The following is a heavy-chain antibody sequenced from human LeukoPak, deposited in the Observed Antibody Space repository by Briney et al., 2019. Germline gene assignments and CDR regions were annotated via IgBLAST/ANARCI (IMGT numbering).Heavy chain of an antibody. CDR3: ARVRQWLALAGGLWFDP. D-gene: IGHD6-19*01. CDR1: GFTFSSYW. J-gene: IGHJ5*02. V-gene: IGHV3-7*01. Sequence: GGSLRLSCAASGFTFSSYWMSWVRQAPGKGLEWVANIKLDGSEKYYVDSVKGRFTISRDNAKNSLYLQMNSLRAEDTAVYYCARVRQWLALAGGLWFDPWGQGTLVTVSS. CDR2: IKLDGSEK.